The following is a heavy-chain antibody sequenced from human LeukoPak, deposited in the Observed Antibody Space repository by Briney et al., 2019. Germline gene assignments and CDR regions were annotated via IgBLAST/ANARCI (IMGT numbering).Heavy chain of an antibody. J-gene: IGHJ4*02. D-gene: IGHD3-22*01. V-gene: IGHV4-39*01. Sequence: PSETLSLTCTVSGGSISSSSYYWGWIRQPPVKGLEGIGSIYYSGSTYYNPSLKSRVTISVDRSKNQCSLKLSSVTDADTPVYYCARKYYYDSSGYYLDYWGQGTLVTVS. CDR3: ARKYYYDSSGYYLDY. CDR2: IYYSGST. CDR1: GGSISSSSYY.